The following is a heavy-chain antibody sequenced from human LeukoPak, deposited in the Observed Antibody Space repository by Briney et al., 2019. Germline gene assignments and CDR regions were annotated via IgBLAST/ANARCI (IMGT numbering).Heavy chain of an antibody. CDR1: GGSLSGYY. Sequence: SETLSLTCGVYGGSLSGYYWSWIPQPPGKGVEWIGEIIHSGCTIYYPSLNSRVTISVDTSMNQFSLKLSSVTAADTAVYCYARGFSWRSGWYGTYLHFVLWGRDTLVTVSS. CDR2: IIHSGCT. V-gene: IGHV4-34*01. D-gene: IGHD6-19*01. J-gene: IGHJ2*01. CDR3: ARGFSWRSGWYGTYLHFVL.